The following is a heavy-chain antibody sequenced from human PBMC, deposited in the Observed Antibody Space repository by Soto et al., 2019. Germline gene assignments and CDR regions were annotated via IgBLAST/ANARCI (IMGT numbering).Heavy chain of an antibody. V-gene: IGHV6-1*01. CDR1: GDSVSSKSAA. J-gene: IGHJ3*02. CDR3: ARGRGVRGAFDI. Sequence: SQTLSLTCAISGDSVSSKSAAWNWIRQCPSRGLEGLGRTYYRSKLYNAYAVSVKSRLTINPDTSKNQFSLQLTSVTPEDTAVYCCARGRGVRGAFDIWGQGTMVTVSS. CDR2: TYYRSKLYN. D-gene: IGHD2-8*01.